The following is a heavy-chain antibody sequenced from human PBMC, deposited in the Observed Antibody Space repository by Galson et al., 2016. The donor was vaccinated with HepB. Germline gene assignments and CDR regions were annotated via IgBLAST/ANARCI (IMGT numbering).Heavy chain of an antibody. CDR3: AKCPPGTRGSLDS. D-gene: IGHD1-14*01. CDR1: GFSFNTYS. CDR2: ISDNGHAT. J-gene: IGHJ4*02. V-gene: IGHV3-21*04. Sequence: SLRLSCAASGFSFNTYSMQWVRQAPGKGLEWISLISDNGHATYYADPVRGRFSIARDNPKNTLYLQMNSLRADDTAVYYCAKCPPGTRGSLDSWGQGTLVTVSS.